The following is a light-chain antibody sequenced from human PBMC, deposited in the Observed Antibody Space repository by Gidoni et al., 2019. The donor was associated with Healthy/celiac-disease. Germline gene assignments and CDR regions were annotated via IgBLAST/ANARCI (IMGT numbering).Light chain of an antibody. CDR3: QQYNNWPQT. CDR2: GAS. Sequence: EMPMTQSPAPLSVSPGERAALSCRASQSVSSNLAWYQQKPGQAPRLLIYGASTRATGIPARFSGSGSGTEFTLTISSLQSEDFAVYYCQQYNNWPQTFGQGTKVEIK. V-gene: IGKV3-15*01. CDR1: QSVSSN. J-gene: IGKJ1*01.